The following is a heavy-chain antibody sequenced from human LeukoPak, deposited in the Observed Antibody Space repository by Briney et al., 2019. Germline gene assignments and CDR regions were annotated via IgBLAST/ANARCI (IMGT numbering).Heavy chain of an antibody. D-gene: IGHD3-10*01. Sequence: ASVKVSCKASGYTFTDYFMNWVRQAPGQGLEWMGWINPKSGGTVYAQKFQGRVTMTRDTSSSTAYMELSRLRFDDTVVYYCARDIELLWFGELPRDAFDIWGQGTMVTVSS. CDR3: ARDIELLWFGELPRDAFDI. CDR2: INPKSGGT. CDR1: GYTFTDYF. J-gene: IGHJ3*02. V-gene: IGHV1-2*02.